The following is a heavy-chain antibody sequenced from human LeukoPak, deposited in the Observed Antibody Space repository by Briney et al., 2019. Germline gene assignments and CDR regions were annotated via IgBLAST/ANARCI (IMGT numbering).Heavy chain of an antibody. J-gene: IGHJ4*02. Sequence: GGSLRLSCAASGFTFSNYGMDWVRQAPGKGLEWVSVIYSGGSTDYADSVKGRFTISRDNSKNTLYLQMNSLRAEDTAVYYCASGARYCSGGSCYPFDYWGQGTLVTVSS. CDR3: ASGARYCSGGSCYPFDY. CDR1: GFTFSNYG. D-gene: IGHD2-15*01. V-gene: IGHV3-66*01. CDR2: IYSGGST.